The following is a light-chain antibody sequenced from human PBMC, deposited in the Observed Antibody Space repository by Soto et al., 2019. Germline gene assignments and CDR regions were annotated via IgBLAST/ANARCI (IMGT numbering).Light chain of an antibody. Sequence: EIVLTQSPGTLSLSPGERATLSCRASQSVGSSYLAWYQQKPGQAPRLLMYATSSRATGIPDRFSGSGSGTDLTLTISRLEPEDFAVYYCHQFDSSLTFGQGTRVEI. CDR3: HQFDSSLT. J-gene: IGKJ1*01. V-gene: IGKV3-20*01. CDR1: QSVGSSY. CDR2: ATS.